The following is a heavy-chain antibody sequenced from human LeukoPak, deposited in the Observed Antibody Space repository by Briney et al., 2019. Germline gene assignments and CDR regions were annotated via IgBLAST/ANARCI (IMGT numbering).Heavy chain of an antibody. CDR2: ISSNGGST. V-gene: IGHV3-64*01. D-gene: IGHD5-12*01. J-gene: IGHJ4*02. CDR3: ARDSTVVATTQDY. CDR1: GFTFSSYA. Sequence: GGSLRLSCAASGFTFSSYAMHWVRQAPGKGLEYVSAISSNGGSTYYANSVKGRFTISRDNSKNTLYLQMGSLRAEDMAVYYCARDSTVVATTQDYWGQGTLVTVSS.